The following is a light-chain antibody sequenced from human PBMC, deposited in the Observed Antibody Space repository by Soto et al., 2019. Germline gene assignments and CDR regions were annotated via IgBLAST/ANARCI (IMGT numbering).Light chain of an antibody. J-gene: IGKJ5*01. V-gene: IGKV1-5*03. CDR2: KAS. CDR1: HNISSW. Sequence: DIQMTQSPSTLSTSVGDRVTITCRASHNISSWFAWYQQKPGKAPKLLIYKASSLESGVPSRFSGSGSGTDFTFTISSLQPEDIATYYCQQYDNFPRAINFGQGTRLEIK. CDR3: QQYDNFPRAIN.